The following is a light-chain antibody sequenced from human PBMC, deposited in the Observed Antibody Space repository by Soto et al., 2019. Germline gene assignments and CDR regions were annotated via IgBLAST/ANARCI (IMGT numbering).Light chain of an antibody. J-gene: IGKJ1*01. V-gene: IGKV3-20*01. Sequence: EIVLTQSPGTLSLSPGERATLSCRASQSISTYLAWYQQTPGQAPRLLIYGVSSRAAGIPDRFSGSGSGTDFTLTISRLEPEDFAVFYCQQYGSSLPWTFGQGTTVDNK. CDR3: QQYGSSLPWT. CDR1: QSISTY. CDR2: GVS.